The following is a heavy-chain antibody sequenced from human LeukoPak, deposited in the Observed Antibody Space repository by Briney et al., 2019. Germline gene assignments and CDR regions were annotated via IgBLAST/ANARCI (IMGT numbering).Heavy chain of an antibody. Sequence: PSETLSLTCTVSGGSISSSCYDWGWLRQPPGKGLEWIGRISYGRSTDYNPSLQSRVTISIATYKNDFSLKMKSVTAADTAVYYCARQFDSWGEGGLLTVS. J-gene: IGHJ4*02. CDR1: GGSISSSCYD. CDR2: ISYGRST. CDR3: ARQFDS. V-gene: IGHV4-39*01.